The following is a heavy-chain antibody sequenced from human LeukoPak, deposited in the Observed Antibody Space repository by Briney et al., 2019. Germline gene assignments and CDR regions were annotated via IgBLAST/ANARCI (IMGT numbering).Heavy chain of an antibody. V-gene: IGHV3-7*01. J-gene: IGHJ4*02. D-gene: IGHD7-27*01. CDR3: AAWGLHNY. Sequence: PGASPRLSCTASGFMFSNSWMHWVRQAPGKGLEWVANINLGGSVILYVDSVKGRFTASRDNAENSVSLQMNSLRAEDTAVYYCAAWGLHNYWGQGTLVTVSS. CDR1: GFMFSNSW. CDR2: INLGGSVI.